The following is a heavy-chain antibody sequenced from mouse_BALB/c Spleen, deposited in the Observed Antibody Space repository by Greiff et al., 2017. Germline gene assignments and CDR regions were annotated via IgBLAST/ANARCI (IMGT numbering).Heavy chain of an antibody. V-gene: IGHV1-69*02. J-gene: IGHJ2*01. D-gene: IGHD2-1*01. CDR1: GYTFTSYW. CDR2: IDPSDSYT. CDR3: ARDGNYYFDY. Sequence: QVQLQQPGAELVKPGASVKLSCKASGYTFTSYWMHWVKQRPGQGLEWIGEIDPSDSYTNYNQKFKGKATLTVDKSSSTAYMQLSSLTSEDSAVYYCARDGNYYFDYWGQGTTLTVSS.